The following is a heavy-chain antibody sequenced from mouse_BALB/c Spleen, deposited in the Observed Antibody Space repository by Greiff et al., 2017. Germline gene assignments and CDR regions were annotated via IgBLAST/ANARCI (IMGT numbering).Heavy chain of an antibody. CDR3: ARSGYSRYFDV. V-gene: IGHV5-17*02. J-gene: IGHJ1*01. Sequence: EVKLMESGGGLVQPGGSRKLSCAASGFTFSSFGMHWVRQAPEKGLEWVAYISSGSSTIYYADTVKGRFTISRDNPKNTLFLQMTSLRSEDTAMYYCARSGYSRYFDVWGAGTTVTVSS. D-gene: IGHD2-3*01. CDR1: GFTFSSFG. CDR2: ISSGSSTI.